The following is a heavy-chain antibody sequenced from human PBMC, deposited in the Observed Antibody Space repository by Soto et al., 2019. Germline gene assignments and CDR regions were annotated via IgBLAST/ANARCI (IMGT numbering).Heavy chain of an antibody. CDR1: GFTFSSYG. CDR3: AKDGNTNYYYYGMDV. D-gene: IGHD2-2*01. Sequence: QVQLVESGGGVVQPGRSLRLSCAASGFTFSSYGMHWVRQAPGKGLEWVAVISYDGSNKYYADSVKGRFTISRDNSKNTLYLQMNSLRAEDTAVYYCAKDGNTNYYYYGMDVWDQGTTVTVSS. J-gene: IGHJ6*02. CDR2: ISYDGSNK. V-gene: IGHV3-30*18.